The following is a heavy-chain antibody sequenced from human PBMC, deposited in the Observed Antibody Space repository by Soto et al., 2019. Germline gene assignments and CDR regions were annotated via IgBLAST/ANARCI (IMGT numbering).Heavy chain of an antibody. J-gene: IGHJ6*02. D-gene: IGHD3-22*01. CDR3: AKANTYYYDSSGLLRYYGMDV. Sequence: GGSLRLSCAASGFTFSSYAMSWVRQAPGKGLEWVSAISGSGGSTYYADSVKGRFTISRDNSKNTLYLQMNSLRAEDTAVYYCAKANTYYYDSSGLLRYYGMDVWGQGTTVTVSS. V-gene: IGHV3-23*01. CDR1: GFTFSSYA. CDR2: ISGSGGST.